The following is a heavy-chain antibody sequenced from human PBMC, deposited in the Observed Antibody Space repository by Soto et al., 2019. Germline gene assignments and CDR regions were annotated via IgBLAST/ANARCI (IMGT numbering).Heavy chain of an antibody. CDR1: GGSISSYY. D-gene: IGHD6-19*01. CDR3: ARDQSSVAGTPGSMYYGMDV. V-gene: IGHV4-59*01. J-gene: IGHJ6*02. CDR2: IYYSGST. Sequence: PSETLSITCTVSGGSISSYYWSWIRQPPGKGLEWIGYIYYSGSTNYNPSLKSRVTISVDTSKNQFSLKLSSVTAADTAVYYCARDQSSVAGTPGSMYYGMDVWGQGTTVTVSS.